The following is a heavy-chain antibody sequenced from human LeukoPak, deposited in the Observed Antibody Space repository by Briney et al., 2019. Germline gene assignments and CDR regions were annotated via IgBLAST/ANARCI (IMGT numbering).Heavy chain of an antibody. Sequence: ASVKVSCKASGYTFTSYHMHWVRQAPGQGLEWMGIINPSGGSTSYAQKFQGRVTMTRDTSTSTVYMELSSLRSEDTAVYYCARDGSGSYHLDAFDIWGQGTMVTVSS. D-gene: IGHD1-26*01. V-gene: IGHV1-46*01. J-gene: IGHJ3*02. CDR2: INPSGGST. CDR3: ARDGSGSYHLDAFDI. CDR1: GYTFTSYH.